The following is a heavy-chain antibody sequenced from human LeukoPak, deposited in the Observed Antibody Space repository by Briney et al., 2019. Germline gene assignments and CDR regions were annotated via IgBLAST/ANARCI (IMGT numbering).Heavy chain of an antibody. CDR1: GYTFTGNY. V-gene: IGHV1-2*02. D-gene: IGHD3-10*01. Sequence: ASVKVSCKASGYTFTGNYMHWVRQAPGQGLEWMGWINPNSGGTNYARKFQGRVTMTRATSISTAYMELSRLRSDDTAVYYCATMLWFGELYGMDVWGQGTTVTVSS. J-gene: IGHJ6*02. CDR2: INPNSGGT. CDR3: ATMLWFGELYGMDV.